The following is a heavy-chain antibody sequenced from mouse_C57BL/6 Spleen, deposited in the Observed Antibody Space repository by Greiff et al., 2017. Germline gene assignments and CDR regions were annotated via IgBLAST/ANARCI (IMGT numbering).Heavy chain of an antibody. CDR2: IRSKSNNYAT. Sequence: EVKLQESGGGLVQPKGSLKLSCAASGFSFNTYAMNWVRQAPGKGLEWVARIRSKSNNYATYYADSVKDRFTISRDDSESMLYLQMNNLKTEDTAMYYCVRLSYYYGSSPNYYAMDYWGQGTSVTVSS. J-gene: IGHJ4*01. D-gene: IGHD1-1*01. CDR1: GFSFNTYA. CDR3: VRLSYYYGSSPNYYAMDY. V-gene: IGHV10-1*01.